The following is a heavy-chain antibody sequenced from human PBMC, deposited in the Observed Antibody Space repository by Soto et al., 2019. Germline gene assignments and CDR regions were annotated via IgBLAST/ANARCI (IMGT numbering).Heavy chain of an antibody. Sequence: GASVKVSCKASGYTFTSYYMHWVRHAPGQGLEWMGIINPSGGSTSYAQKFQGRATMTRDTSTSTVYMELSSLRSEDTAVYYCARSSGIAAADHYYYYGMDVWGQGTTVTVSS. CDR1: GYTFTSYY. CDR2: INPSGGST. CDR3: ARSSGIAAADHYYYYGMDV. V-gene: IGHV1-46*01. J-gene: IGHJ6*02. D-gene: IGHD6-13*01.